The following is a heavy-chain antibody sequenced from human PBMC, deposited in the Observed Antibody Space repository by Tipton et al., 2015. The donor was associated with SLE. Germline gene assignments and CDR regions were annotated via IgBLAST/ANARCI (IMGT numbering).Heavy chain of an antibody. J-gene: IGHJ4*02. D-gene: IGHD2-2*01. CDR3: ARIAIAPAMGEYYFDS. CDR2: IYYGGTI. Sequence: TLSLTCTVSGDSINSDGYFWTWIRQPPGKGLEWIGHIYYGGTIYYNPSLKSRVTMSIDTSKNQFSLKLSSVTDVDTAVYYCARIAIAPAMGEYYFDSWGQGTLVTVSS. CDR1: GDSINSDGYF. V-gene: IGHV4-31*03.